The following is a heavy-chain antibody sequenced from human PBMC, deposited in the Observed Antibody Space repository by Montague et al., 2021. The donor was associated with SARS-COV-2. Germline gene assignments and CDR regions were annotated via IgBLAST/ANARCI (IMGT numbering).Heavy chain of an antibody. CDR1: GGSVSSAGYS. CDR3: ASYRDYGDYF. J-gene: IGHJ4*02. D-gene: IGHD4-17*01. CDR2: VHHSGNS. V-gene: IGHV4-30-2*01. Sequence: TLSLTSGVSGGSVSSAGYSWYWIQEPPGKGLEWIGHVHHSGNSYYNPSLKSRVTISRDGPKNQFSLKVTSVTAADTAVYYCASYRDYGDYFWGQGALVTVAS.